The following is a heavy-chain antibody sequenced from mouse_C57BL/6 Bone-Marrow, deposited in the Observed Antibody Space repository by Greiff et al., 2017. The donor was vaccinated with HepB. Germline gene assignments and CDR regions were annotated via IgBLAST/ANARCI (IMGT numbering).Heavy chain of an antibody. J-gene: IGHJ3*01. CDR3: TSDGYYPAWFAY. CDR2: IYPENGDT. V-gene: IGHV14-4*01. Sequence: EVQLQQSGAELVRPGASVKLSCTASGFNIKDDYMHWVKQRPEQGLEWIGWIYPENGDTEYASKFQGKATITADTSSNPAYLQLSSLTSEDTAVYYCTSDGYYPAWFAYWGQGTLVTVSA. CDR1: GFNIKDDY. D-gene: IGHD2-3*01.